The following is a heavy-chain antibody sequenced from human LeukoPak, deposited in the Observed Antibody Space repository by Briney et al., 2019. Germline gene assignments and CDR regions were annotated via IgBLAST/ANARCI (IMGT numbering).Heavy chain of an antibody. Sequence: SVKVSCKASGGTFSSYAISWVRQAPGQGLEWMGGIIPIFGTANYAQKFQGRVTITADESTSTAYMELSSLRSEDTAVYYCASGDGVVVPATIWDAFDIWGQGTMVTVSS. CDR3: ASGDGVVVPATIWDAFDI. J-gene: IGHJ3*02. D-gene: IGHD2-2*02. CDR2: IIPIFGTA. CDR1: GGTFSSYA. V-gene: IGHV1-69*01.